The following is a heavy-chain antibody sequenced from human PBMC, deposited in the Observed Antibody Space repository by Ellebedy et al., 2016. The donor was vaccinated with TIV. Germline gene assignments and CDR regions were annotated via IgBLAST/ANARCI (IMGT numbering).Heavy chain of an antibody. V-gene: IGHV3-11*01. J-gene: IGHJ4*02. Sequence: GESLKLSXASSGFTFSDYYLSWIRQAPGKGLEWVSYISSSGSTIYYADSVKGRFTISRDNAKNSLYLQMNSLRAEDTAVYYCARDRGGSYSPVDYWGQGTLVTVSS. CDR1: GFTFSDYY. D-gene: IGHD1-26*01. CDR3: ARDRGGSYSPVDY. CDR2: ISSSGSTI.